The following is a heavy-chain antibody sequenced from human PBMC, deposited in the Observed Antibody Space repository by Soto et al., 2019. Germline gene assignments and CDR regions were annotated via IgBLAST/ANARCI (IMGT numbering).Heavy chain of an antibody. D-gene: IGHD3-22*01. CDR3: AAPNYYDSSGYPDAFEI. J-gene: IGHJ3*02. CDR1: GFTFTSSA. V-gene: IGHV1-58*01. CDR2: IVVGSGNT. Sequence: ASVKVSCKASGFTFTSSAVQWVRQARGQRLEWIGWIVVGSGNTNYAQKFQERVTITRDMSTSTAYMELSSLRSEDTAVYYCAAPNYYDSSGYPDAFEIWGQGTMVTVSS.